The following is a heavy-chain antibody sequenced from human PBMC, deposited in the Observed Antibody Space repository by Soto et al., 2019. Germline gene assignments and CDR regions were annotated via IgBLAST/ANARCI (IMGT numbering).Heavy chain of an antibody. V-gene: IGHV1-69*13. CDR2: IIPIFGTA. J-gene: IGHJ6*02. Sequence: SVKVSCKASGGTFSSYAISWVRQAPGQGLEWMGGIIPIFGTANYAQKFQGRVTITADESTSTAYMELSSLGSEDTAVYYCAIAYCGGDCYSRHYYYYYGMDVWGQGTTVTVSS. CDR3: AIAYCGGDCYSRHYYYYYGMDV. CDR1: GGTFSSYA. D-gene: IGHD2-21*02.